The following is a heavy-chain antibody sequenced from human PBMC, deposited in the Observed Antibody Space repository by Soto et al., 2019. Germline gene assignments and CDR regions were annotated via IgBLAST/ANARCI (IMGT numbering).Heavy chain of an antibody. Sequence: SETLSLTCTVSGGSISSSSYYWGWIRQPPGKGLEWIGSIDYSRSTYYNPSLKSRVTISVDTSKNQFSLKLSSVTAADTAVYYCARHGPMVRGAFDYWGQGTLVTVSS. J-gene: IGHJ4*02. CDR1: GGSISSSSYY. V-gene: IGHV4-39*01. D-gene: IGHD3-10*01. CDR3: ARHGPMVRGAFDY. CDR2: IDYSRST.